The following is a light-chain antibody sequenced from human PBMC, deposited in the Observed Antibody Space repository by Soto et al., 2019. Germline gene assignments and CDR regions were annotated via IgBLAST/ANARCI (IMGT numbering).Light chain of an antibody. V-gene: IGKV1-39*01. J-gene: IGKJ5*01. CDR1: QSISNY. CDR2: AAS. Sequence: DIQMTQSPSSLSASVGDRVTITCRASQSISNYLNWYQQKPGKAPKPLISAASSLQRGVPSRFSGSGSGTDFTLTTSRLQPEDFETYYCQQSYSNTVTFGQGTRLEIK. CDR3: QQSYSNTVT.